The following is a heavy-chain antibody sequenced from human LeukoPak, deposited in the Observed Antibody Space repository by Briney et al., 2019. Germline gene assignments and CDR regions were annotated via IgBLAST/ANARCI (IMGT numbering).Heavy chain of an antibody. V-gene: IGHV3-23*01. J-gene: IGHJ4*02. CDR2: ISGSGGST. Sequence: GGSLRLSCAASGFTFSSYAMSWVRQAPGKGLEWVSAISGSGGSTYYADSVKGRFTISRDNSKNTLYLQMNSLRAEDTAVYYCARDYGGNSYLGNPGQTHFDYWGQGTLVTVSS. CDR3: ARDYGGNSYLGNPGQTHFDY. CDR1: GFTFSSYA. D-gene: IGHD4-23*01.